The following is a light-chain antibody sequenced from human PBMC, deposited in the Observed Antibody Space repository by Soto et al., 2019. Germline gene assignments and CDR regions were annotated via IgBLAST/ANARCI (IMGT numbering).Light chain of an antibody. V-gene: IGLV2-23*01. CDR1: SSDVGRYNL. Sequence: QSVLTQPASVSGSPGQSITISCPGTSSDVGRYNLVPWCQQHPVKAPKVMISEGSKRPSGVSNDFSGSKSGNTASLTISGLQAEDDTDYSCCSYANVTHVLFGGGTKLTVL. CDR3: CSYANVTHVL. J-gene: IGLJ2*01. CDR2: EGS.